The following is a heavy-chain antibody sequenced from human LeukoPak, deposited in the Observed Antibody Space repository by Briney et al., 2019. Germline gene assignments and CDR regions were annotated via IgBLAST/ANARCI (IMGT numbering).Heavy chain of an antibody. CDR3: AREGFSRIAAAGNVLGY. Sequence: PGGSLRLSCAASGFIFSRYAMSWVRQAPAKGLEWVANIKQDGSQKYYVDSVKGRFTISRDNAKNSLYLQMNSLRAEDTAVYYCAREGFSRIAAAGNVLGYWGQGTLVTVSS. D-gene: IGHD6-13*01. CDR2: IKQDGSQK. V-gene: IGHV3-7*04. J-gene: IGHJ4*02. CDR1: GFIFSRYA.